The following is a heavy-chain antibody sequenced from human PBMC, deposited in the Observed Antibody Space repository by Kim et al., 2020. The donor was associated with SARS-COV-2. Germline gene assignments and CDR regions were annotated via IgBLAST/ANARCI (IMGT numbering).Heavy chain of an antibody. CDR1: GGSFSGYF. V-gene: IGHV4-34*01. J-gene: IGHJ4*02. D-gene: IGHD3-22*01. CDR3: ARGPRLWGRNYYDSSGYLRRYFDY. CDR2: INHSGST. Sequence: SETLSLTCAVYGGSFSGYFWTWIRQPPGKGLEWIGEINHSGSTNYNPSLKRRVTISLDTSKNQFSLKLSSVTAADTAVDYCARGPRLWGRNYYDSSGYLRRYFDYWGQGTLVTVSS.